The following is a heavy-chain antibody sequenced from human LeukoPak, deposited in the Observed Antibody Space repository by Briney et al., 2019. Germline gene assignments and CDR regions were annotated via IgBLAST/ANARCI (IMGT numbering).Heavy chain of an antibody. CDR3: ARQTGITGTTDP. Sequence: WASVKVSCKASGYTFTSYGISWVRPAPGQGLEWMGWISAYNGNTNYARNFQGRVTMTRDTSTSTVYMELRSLRSDDTAVYYCARQTGITGTTDPWGQGTLVTVSS. CDR2: ISAYNGNT. V-gene: IGHV1-18*01. CDR1: GYTFTSYG. J-gene: IGHJ5*02. D-gene: IGHD1-20*01.